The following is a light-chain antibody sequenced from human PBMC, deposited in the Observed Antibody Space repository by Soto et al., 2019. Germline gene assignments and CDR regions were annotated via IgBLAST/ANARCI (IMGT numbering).Light chain of an antibody. J-gene: IGLJ1*01. Sequence: QSALTQPSSLSGSPGQSVTISCTGTSSDVGGYNYVSWYQQHPGKAPKLMIYDVSKRPSGVPDRFSGSKSGNTASLTISGLQAEDEADYYCCSYAGSYTFYVFGTGTELTVL. CDR2: DVS. CDR1: SSDVGGYNY. CDR3: CSYAGSYTFYV. V-gene: IGLV2-11*01.